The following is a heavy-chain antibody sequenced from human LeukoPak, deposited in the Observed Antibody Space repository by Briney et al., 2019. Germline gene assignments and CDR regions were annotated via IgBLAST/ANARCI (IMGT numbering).Heavy chain of an antibody. CDR2: IYYSGST. V-gene: IGHV4-31*03. Sequence: SETLSLTCTVSGGSISSGGYYWSWIRQHPGKGLEWIGYIYYSGSTYYNPSLKSRVTISVDTSKNQFSLKLSSVTAADTAVYYCARGSRRNYYDSSGIDYWGQGTLVTVSS. J-gene: IGHJ4*02. CDR1: GGSISSGGYY. CDR3: ARGSRRNYYDSSGIDY. D-gene: IGHD3-22*01.